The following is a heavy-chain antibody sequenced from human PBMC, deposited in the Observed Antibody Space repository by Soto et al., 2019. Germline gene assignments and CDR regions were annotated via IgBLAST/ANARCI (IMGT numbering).Heavy chain of an antibody. V-gene: IGHV4-61*08. CDR3: ARTTYGSGTSVWYFDY. CDR2: IYYSGST. Sequence: PSETLSLTCTVSGGSLSSGGYYWTWIRQHPGKGLEWIGYIYYSGSTNYNPSLKSRVTISVDTSKNQFPLKLSSVTAADTAVYYCARTTYGSGTSVWYFDYWGQGTLVPVSS. CDR1: GGSLSSGGYY. D-gene: IGHD3-10*01. J-gene: IGHJ4*02.